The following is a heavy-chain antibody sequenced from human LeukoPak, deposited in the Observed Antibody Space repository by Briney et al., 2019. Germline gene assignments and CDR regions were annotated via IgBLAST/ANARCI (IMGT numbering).Heavy chain of an antibody. CDR1: GFTFSSYG. Sequence: GGSLRLSCAASGFTFSSYGMSWVRQAPGKGLEWVSAISGSGGSTYYADSVKGRFTISRDNSKNTLYLQMNSLRAEDTAVYYCASEKFPIVVVPAAIGYWGQGTLVTVSS. J-gene: IGHJ4*02. CDR3: ASEKFPIVVVPAAIGY. V-gene: IGHV3-23*01. D-gene: IGHD2-2*01. CDR2: ISGSGGST.